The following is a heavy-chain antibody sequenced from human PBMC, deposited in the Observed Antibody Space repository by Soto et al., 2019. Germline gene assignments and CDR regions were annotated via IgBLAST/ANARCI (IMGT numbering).Heavy chain of an antibody. J-gene: IGHJ6*04. CDR3: ARDKGQNYALDV. CDR1: GFTFSSYS. CDR2: ISSSSSTI. Sequence: EVQLVESGGGLVQPGGSLRLSCAASGFTFSSYSMNWVRQAPGKGLEWVSYISSSSSTIYYADSVKGRFTISRDNAKNSLYLQMNSLRVEDTAVYYCARDKGQNYALDVWGKGTTVTVSS. V-gene: IGHV3-48*01.